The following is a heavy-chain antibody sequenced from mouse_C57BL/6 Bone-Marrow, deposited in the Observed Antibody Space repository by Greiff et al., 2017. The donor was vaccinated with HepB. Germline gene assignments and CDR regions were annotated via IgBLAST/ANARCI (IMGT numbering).Heavy chain of an antibody. CDR2: IYWDDDK. V-gene: IGHV8-12*01. Sequence: QVTLKESGPGILQSSQTLSLTCSFSGFSLSTSGMGVSWIRQPSGKGLEWLAHIYWDDDKRYNPSLKSRLTISKDTSRNQVFLKITSVDTADTATYYGARREGTTVVEYFDVWGTGTTVTVSS. J-gene: IGHJ1*03. D-gene: IGHD1-1*01. CDR1: GFSLSTSGMG. CDR3: ARREGTTVVEYFDV.